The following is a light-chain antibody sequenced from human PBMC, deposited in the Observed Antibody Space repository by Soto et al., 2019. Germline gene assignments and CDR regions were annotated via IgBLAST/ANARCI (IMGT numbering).Light chain of an antibody. Sequence: DIQMTQSPSSVSAFVGDRVAITCRASHDIARWLAWYQQQPGKAPRLLIYAASSLQSGVPTRFSGSGSGTDFTLTITNLQPEDSEVYYCQQVNGFPLTFGGGTKVEIK. V-gene: IGKV1-12*01. CDR1: HDIARW. J-gene: IGKJ4*01. CDR3: QQVNGFPLT. CDR2: AAS.